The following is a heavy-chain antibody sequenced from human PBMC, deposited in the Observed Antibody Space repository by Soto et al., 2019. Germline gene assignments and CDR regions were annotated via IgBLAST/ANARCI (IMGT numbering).Heavy chain of an antibody. J-gene: IGHJ6*02. D-gene: IGHD2-8*01. CDR3: VLMVLSGMDV. V-gene: IGHV3-7*05. CDR2: IKQDGSEK. CDR1: GFTFSSYW. Sequence: GGSLRLSCAASGFTFSSYWMSWVRQAPGKGLEWVANIKQDGSEKYYVDSVKGRFIISRDNAKNSLYLQMNSLRAEDTAVYYCVLMVLSGMDVWGQGTTVTVSS.